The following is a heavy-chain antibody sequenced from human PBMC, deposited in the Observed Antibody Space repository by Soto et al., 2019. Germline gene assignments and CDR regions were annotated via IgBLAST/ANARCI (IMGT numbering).Heavy chain of an antibody. J-gene: IGHJ6*02. CDR2: ISSGGDLI. CDR1: GFTFSIYA. D-gene: IGHD2-2*01. CDR3: GKRISPAPLWGQRNYFYDMDV. V-gene: IGHV3-23*01. Sequence: GGSLRLSCAASGFTFSIYAMNWVRQAPGRGLEWVSCISSGGDLISYADSVRGRFTISRDNSKNNLYLEMNSLRAEDTAQYYWGKRISPAPLWGQRNYFYDMDVWGQGTTVTVSS.